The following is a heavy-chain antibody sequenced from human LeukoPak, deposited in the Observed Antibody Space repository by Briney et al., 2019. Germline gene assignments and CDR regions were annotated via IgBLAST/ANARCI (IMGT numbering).Heavy chain of an antibody. CDR3: ARDNWNSYFDY. Sequence: PRGSLRLSCAASGFTFSSYWMSWVRQAPGKGLEWVANIKQDGSEKYYVDSVKGRFTISRDNAKNSLYLQMNSLRAEDTAVYYCARDNWNSYFDYWGQGTLVTVSS. V-gene: IGHV3-7*01. CDR1: GFTFSSYW. D-gene: IGHD1-7*01. J-gene: IGHJ4*01. CDR2: IKQDGSEK.